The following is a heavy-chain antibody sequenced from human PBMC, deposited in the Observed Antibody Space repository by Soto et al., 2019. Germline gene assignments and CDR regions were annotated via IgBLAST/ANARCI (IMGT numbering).Heavy chain of an antibody. CDR1: GGSISSYY. J-gene: IGHJ4*02. Sequence: SETLSLTCTASGGSISSYYWSWIRQPPGKGLEWIGYIYYGGSTNYNPSLKSRVTISVDTSKNKFSLKLSTVPAADTAVYYCGRRPGYTIFGVVIIGGRFEYWGPGTPVTVSS. CDR3: GRRPGYTIFGVVIIGGRFEY. CDR2: IYYGGST. V-gene: IGHV4-59*12. D-gene: IGHD3-3*01.